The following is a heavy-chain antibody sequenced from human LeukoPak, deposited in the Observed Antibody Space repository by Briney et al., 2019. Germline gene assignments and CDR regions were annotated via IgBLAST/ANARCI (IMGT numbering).Heavy chain of an antibody. D-gene: IGHD5-18*01. CDR2: INHSGST. CDR1: GGSFSGYY. V-gene: IGHV4-34*01. J-gene: IGHJ6*02. Sequence: SETLSLTCAVYGGSFSGYYWSWIRQPPGKGLERIGEINHSGSTNYNPSLKSRVTISVDTSKNQFSLKLSSVTAADTAVYYCARDRGYSYGQVFRYGMDVWGQGTTVTVSS. CDR3: ARDRGYSYGQVFRYGMDV.